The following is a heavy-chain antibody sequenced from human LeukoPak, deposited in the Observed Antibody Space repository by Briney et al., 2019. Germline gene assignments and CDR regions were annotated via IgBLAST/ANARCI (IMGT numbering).Heavy chain of an antibody. CDR1: GGTFSSYA. CDR3: ARGKPRRGYSGYDLDYFDY. V-gene: IGHV1-69*04. CDR2: IIPILGIA. J-gene: IGHJ4*02. D-gene: IGHD5-12*01. Sequence: SVKVSGKASGGTFSSYAISWVRQAPGQGLEWMGRIIPILGIANYAQKFQGRVTITADKSTSTAYMELSSLRSEDTAVYYCARGKPRRGYSGYDLDYFDYWGQGTLVTVSS.